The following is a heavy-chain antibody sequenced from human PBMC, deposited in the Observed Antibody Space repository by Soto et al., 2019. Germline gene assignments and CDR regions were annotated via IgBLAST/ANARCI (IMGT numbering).Heavy chain of an antibody. Sequence: QVQLVESGGGVVQPGRSLRLSCAASGFTFSSYGMHWVRQAPGKGLEWVAVISYDGSNKYYADSVKGRFTISRDNSKNTLYLQMNSLRAEDTAVYNCAKGRGAYCSGGGCPDGCMDVWGQGTTVAVSS. CDR3: AKGRGAYCSGGGCPDGCMDV. CDR2: ISYDGSNK. CDR1: GFTFSSYG. D-gene: IGHD2-15*01. J-gene: IGHJ6*02. V-gene: IGHV3-30*18.